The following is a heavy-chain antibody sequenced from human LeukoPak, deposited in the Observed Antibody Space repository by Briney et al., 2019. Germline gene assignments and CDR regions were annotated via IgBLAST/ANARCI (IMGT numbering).Heavy chain of an antibody. V-gene: IGHV3-74*01. CDR2: INSDGSST. Sequence: PGGSLRLSCAASGITFSSYWMHWVRQAPGKGLVWVSRINSDGSSTSYADSVKGRFTISRDNAKNTLYLQMNSLRVEDTAIYYPLIPAMNYWGQGTLVIVSS. CDR1: GITFSSYW. CDR3: LIPAMNY. J-gene: IGHJ4*02. D-gene: IGHD2-2*01.